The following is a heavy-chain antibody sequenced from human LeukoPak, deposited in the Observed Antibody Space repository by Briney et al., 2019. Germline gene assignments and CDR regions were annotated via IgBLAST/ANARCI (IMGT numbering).Heavy chain of an antibody. V-gene: IGHV4-59*08. CDR3: ASYGSGSYYNY. CDR2: IYYSGST. D-gene: IGHD3-10*01. Sequence: SETLSLTCTVSGGSISSYYWSWIRQPPRKGLEWIGYIYYSGSTNYNPSLKSRVTISVDTSKNQFSLKLSSVTAADTAVYYCASYGSGSYYNYWGQGTLVTVSS. CDR1: GGSISSYY. J-gene: IGHJ4*02.